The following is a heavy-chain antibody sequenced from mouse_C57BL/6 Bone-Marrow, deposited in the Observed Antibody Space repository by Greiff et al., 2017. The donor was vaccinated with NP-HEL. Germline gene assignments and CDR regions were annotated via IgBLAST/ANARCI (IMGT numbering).Heavy chain of an antibody. J-gene: IGHJ2*01. CDR3: ARYYYGSSSFDY. CDR1: GYTFTSYL. V-gene: IGHV1-72*01. Sequence: VQLQQSGAELVKPGASVKLSCKASGYTFTSYLMHWVKQRPGRGLEWIGMIDPNSGGTKYNEKFKSKATLTVDKPSSTAYMQLNSLTSEDSAVYYCARYYYGSSSFDYWGQGTTLTVSS. D-gene: IGHD1-1*01. CDR2: IDPNSGGT.